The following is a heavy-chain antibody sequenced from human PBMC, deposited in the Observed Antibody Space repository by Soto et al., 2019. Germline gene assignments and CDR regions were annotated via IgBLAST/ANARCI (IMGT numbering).Heavy chain of an antibody. CDR1: GFTFSSYA. CDR2: ISGSGGST. J-gene: IGHJ4*02. V-gene: IGHV3-23*01. CDR3: AKDDSVRTYYYDSSGYYFDY. Sequence: GGSLRLSCAASGFTFSSYAMSWVRQAPGKGLEWVSAISGSGGSTYYADSVKGRFTISRDNSKNTLYLQMNSLRAEDTAVYYCAKDDSVRTYYYDSSGYYFDYWGQGTLVTVSS. D-gene: IGHD3-22*01.